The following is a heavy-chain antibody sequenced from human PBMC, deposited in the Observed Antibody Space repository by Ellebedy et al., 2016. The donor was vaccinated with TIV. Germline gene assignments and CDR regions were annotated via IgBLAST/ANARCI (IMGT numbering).Heavy chain of an antibody. V-gene: IGHV3-30*03. J-gene: IGHJ6*02. Sequence: GGSLRLSXAASGFSFTNAWMSWVRQSPGKGLEWVAVISYDGSEQFYAASVKGRFTVSRDRSKSTMYLHMNNLRVEDTAVYYCARDRVYCASPTCSNYFYAMDVWGHGTTVTVTS. CDR1: GFSFTNAW. D-gene: IGHD6-13*01. CDR2: ISYDGSEQ. CDR3: ARDRVYCASPTCSNYFYAMDV.